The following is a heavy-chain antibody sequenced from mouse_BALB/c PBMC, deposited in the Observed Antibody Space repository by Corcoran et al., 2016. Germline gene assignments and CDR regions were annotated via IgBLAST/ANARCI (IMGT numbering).Heavy chain of an antibody. CDR3: ARNYYGRDYAMDY. D-gene: IGHD1-1*01. J-gene: IGHJ4*01. CDR1: GYSITSGYY. CDR2: ISYDGSN. Sequence: DVLLQESGPGLVKPSQSLSLTCSVTGYSITSGYYWNWIRQFPGNKLEWMGYISYDGSNNYNPSLKNRIYITRDTSKNQFFLKLNSVTTEDTATYYCARNYYGRDYAMDYWGQLTSVTVSS. V-gene: IGHV3-6*02.